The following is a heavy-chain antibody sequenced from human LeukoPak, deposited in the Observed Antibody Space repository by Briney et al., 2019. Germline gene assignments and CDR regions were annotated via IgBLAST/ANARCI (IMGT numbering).Heavy chain of an antibody. J-gene: IGHJ4*02. CDR3: AKDRFWSGYYTDYFDY. Sequence: PGGSLRLSCAASGFTFSSYVMGWVRQAPGKGLEWVSGISGSGGSTYYADSVKGRFTISRDNSKNTLYLQMNTLRVEDTAVYYCAKDRFWSGYYTDYFDYWGQGTLVTVSS. CDR1: GFTFSSYV. V-gene: IGHV3-23*01. CDR2: ISGSGGST. D-gene: IGHD3-3*01.